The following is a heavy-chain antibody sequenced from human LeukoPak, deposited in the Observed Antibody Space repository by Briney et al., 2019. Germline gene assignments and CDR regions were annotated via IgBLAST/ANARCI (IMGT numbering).Heavy chain of an antibody. CDR2: ISYDGSNK. CDR3: ARTREQWQVLDY. J-gene: IGHJ4*02. Sequence: QSGGSLRLSCAASGFTFSSYAMHWVRQAPGKGLEWVAVISYDGSNKYYADSVKGRFTISRDNSKNMVYLQMNSLRVEDTAVYYCARTREQWQVLDYWGQGTLVTVSS. D-gene: IGHD6-19*01. V-gene: IGHV3-30-3*01. CDR1: GFTFSSYA.